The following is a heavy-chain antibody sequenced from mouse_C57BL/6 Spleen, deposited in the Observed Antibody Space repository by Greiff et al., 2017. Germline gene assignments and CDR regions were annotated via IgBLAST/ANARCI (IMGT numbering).Heavy chain of an antibody. CDR1: GYTFTSYW. D-gene: IGHD1-1*01. CDR3: ARGTTTVDYYAMDY. V-gene: IGHV1-59*01. Sequence: QVQLQQPGAELVRPGTSVKLSCKASGYTFTSYWMHWVKQRPGQGLEWIGVIDPSDSYTNYNQKFKGKATLTVDTSSSTAYMQLSSLTSEDSAVYYCARGTTTVDYYAMDYWGQGTSVTVSS. J-gene: IGHJ4*01. CDR2: IDPSDSYT.